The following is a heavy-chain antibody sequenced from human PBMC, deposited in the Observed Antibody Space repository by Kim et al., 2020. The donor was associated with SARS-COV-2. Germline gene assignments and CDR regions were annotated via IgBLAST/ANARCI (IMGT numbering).Heavy chain of an antibody. V-gene: IGHV3-7*01. J-gene: IGHJ6*02. CDR1: GFIFSTNW. Sequence: GGSLRLSCAASGFIFSTNWMSWVRQSPGKGLEWVANMNPDVSHRDYLASVKGRFIISRDNAKNSLYLQMNSLRVEDTAVYYCSKGVHVWGQGTTVTVSS. CDR3: SKGVHV. CDR2: MNPDVSHR.